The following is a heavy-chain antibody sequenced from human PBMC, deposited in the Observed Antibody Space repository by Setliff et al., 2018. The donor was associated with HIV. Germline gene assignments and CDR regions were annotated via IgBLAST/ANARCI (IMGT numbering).Heavy chain of an antibody. J-gene: IGHJ4*02. D-gene: IGHD3-10*01. Sequence: ASVKVSCKASGYTFTTYYIHWVRKAPGQGLEWMGWISADHGNTEYAQKFHGRFTMTTDTSTNTAYMELTSLRFDDTAIYYCARGGLQVAFIIPDYWGQGTLVTVSS. CDR1: GYTFTTYY. V-gene: IGHV1-18*04. CDR2: ISADHGNT. CDR3: ARGGLQVAFIIPDY.